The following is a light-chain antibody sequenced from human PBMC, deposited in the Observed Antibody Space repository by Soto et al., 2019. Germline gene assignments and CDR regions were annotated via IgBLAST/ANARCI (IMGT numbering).Light chain of an antibody. J-gene: IGLJ2*01. CDR1: SSNIGSHT. Sequence: QSVLTQPPSASGTPGQRVTISCSGSSSNIGSHTVNWYQQLPGTAPKLLIYNTNQRPSGAPDRFSGSKSGTSASLAISGLQSEDEADYYCATWDDSPRDVVFGGGTQLTVL. V-gene: IGLV1-44*01. CDR3: ATWDDSPRDVV. CDR2: NTN.